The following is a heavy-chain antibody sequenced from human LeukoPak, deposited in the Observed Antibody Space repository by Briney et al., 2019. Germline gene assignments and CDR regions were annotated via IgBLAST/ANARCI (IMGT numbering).Heavy chain of an antibody. CDR3: AKDGGTAMVRVGDY. CDR2: ISSSSSYI. J-gene: IGHJ4*02. D-gene: IGHD5-18*01. CDR1: GFTFSSC. Sequence: GGSLRLSCAASGFTFSSCMNWVRQAPGKGLEWVSSISSSSSYIYYADSVKGRFTISRDNAKTSLYLQMNSLRAEDTAVYYCAKDGGTAMVRVGDYWGQGTLVTVSS. V-gene: IGHV3-21*01.